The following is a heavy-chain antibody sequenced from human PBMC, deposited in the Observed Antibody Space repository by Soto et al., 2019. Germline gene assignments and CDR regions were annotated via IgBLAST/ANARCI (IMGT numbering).Heavy chain of an antibody. J-gene: IGHJ4*02. CDR1: GFTFSSYG. CDR3: ARDGLEWEPYYFDC. V-gene: IGHV3-33*01. Sequence: QVQLVESGGGVVQPGRSLRLSCAASGFTFSSYGMHWVRQAPGKGLEWVAVIWYDGSNKYYADSVKGRFTISRDNSKNTLYLQMNSLRAEDTAVYYCARDGLEWEPYYFDCWGQGTLVTVSS. D-gene: IGHD1-26*01. CDR2: IWYDGSNK.